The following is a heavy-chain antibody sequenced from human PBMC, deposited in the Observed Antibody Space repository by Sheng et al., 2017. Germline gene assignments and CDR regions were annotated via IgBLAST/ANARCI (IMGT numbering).Heavy chain of an antibody. V-gene: IGHV3-33*01. CDR3: ARDLRDYDILTGYYYYYGMDV. J-gene: IGHJ6*02. CDR1: GFTFSSYG. D-gene: IGHD3-9*01. Sequence: QVQLVESGGGVVQPGRSLRLSCAASGFTFSSYGMHWVRQAPGKGLEWVAVIWYDGSNKYYADSVKGRFTISRDNSKNTLYLQMNSLRAEDTAVYYCARDLRDYDILTGYYYYYGMDVWGQGTTVTVSS. CDR2: IWYDGSNK.